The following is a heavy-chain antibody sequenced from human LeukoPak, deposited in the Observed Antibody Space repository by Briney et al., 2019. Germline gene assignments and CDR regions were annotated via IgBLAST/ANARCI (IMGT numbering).Heavy chain of an antibody. CDR1: GFTFGDYA. Sequence: PEGSLRLSCTASGFTFGDYAMSWVRQAPGKGLEWVGFIRSKANDETTEYAASVKGRFTISRDDSKSIAYLQMNSLKTEDTAVYYCTRTGRWLQPYWGQGTLVTVSS. V-gene: IGHV3-49*04. CDR2: IRSKANDETT. J-gene: IGHJ4*02. D-gene: IGHD5-24*01. CDR3: TRTGRWLQPY.